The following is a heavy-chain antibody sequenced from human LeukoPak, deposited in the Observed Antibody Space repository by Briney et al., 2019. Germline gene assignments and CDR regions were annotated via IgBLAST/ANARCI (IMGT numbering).Heavy chain of an antibody. D-gene: IGHD4-17*01. CDR3: ARMAPGYGDPLDY. J-gene: IGHJ4*02. Sequence: ASETLSLTCAVYGRSFSGYYWSWIRQPPGKGLEWIGEINHSGSTNYNPSLKSRVTISVDTSKNQFSLKLSSVTAADTAVYYCARMAPGYGDPLDYWGQGTLVTVSS. CDR1: GRSFSGYY. CDR2: INHSGST. V-gene: IGHV4-34*01.